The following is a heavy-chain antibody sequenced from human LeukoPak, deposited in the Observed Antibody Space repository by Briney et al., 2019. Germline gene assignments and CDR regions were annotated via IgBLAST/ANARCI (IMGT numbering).Heavy chain of an antibody. CDR1: GGSINSGSYY. J-gene: IGHJ4*02. D-gene: IGHD6-13*01. CDR2: IYTSGST. Sequence: PSETLSLTCTVSGGSINSGSYYWSWIRQPAGKGLEWIGRIYTSGSTNYNPSLKSRVTISVDTSRNQFSLKLSSVTAADTAVYYCARVGGSSWNSFDSWGQGTLVTVSS. CDR3: ARVGGSSWNSFDS. V-gene: IGHV4-61*02.